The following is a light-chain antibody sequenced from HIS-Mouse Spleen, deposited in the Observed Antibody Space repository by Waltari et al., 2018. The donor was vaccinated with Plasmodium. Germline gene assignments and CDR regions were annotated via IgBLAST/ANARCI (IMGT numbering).Light chain of an antibody. CDR2: KAS. J-gene: IGKJ2*01. V-gene: IGKV1-5*03. CDR3: QQYNSYSHT. CDR1: QSISSW. Sequence: DIQMTQSPSTLSASVGARVTITCRASQSISSWLAWYQQKPGKAPKLPIYKASSLESGVPSRFSGSGSGTEFTLTISSLQPDDFATYYCQQYNSYSHTFGQGTKLEIK.